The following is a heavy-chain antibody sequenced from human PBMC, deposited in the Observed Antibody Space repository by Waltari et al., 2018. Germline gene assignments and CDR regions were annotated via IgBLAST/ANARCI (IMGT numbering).Heavy chain of an antibody. CDR1: GYSINSGFY. D-gene: IGHD2-8*02. Sequence: QVQLQESGPRLVEPSETLSLTCGVSGYSINSGFYWGWIRQSPGKGLERLATVYHDGTTCYYPSLKCRVTISMDTSNNQFSLKLKSVTAADTAVYYFSRQVLGYCTGAACRSLESSGPGTRVTVSS. CDR3: SRQVLGYCTGAACRSLES. CDR2: VYHDGTT. J-gene: IGHJ4*02. V-gene: IGHV4-38-2*01.